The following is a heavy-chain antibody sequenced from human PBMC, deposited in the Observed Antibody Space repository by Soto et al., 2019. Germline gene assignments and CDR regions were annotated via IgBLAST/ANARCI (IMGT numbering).Heavy chain of an antibody. CDR2: ISYDGSNK. CDR3: ARDHEPHYYDNGGFGY. CDR1: GFTFSSYA. Sequence: GGSLRLSCAASGFTFSSYAMHWVRQAPGKGLEWVAVISYDGSNKYYADSVKGRFTISRDNSKNTLYLQMNSLRAEDTAVYYCARDHEPHYYDNGGFGYWGQGTLVTVSS. V-gene: IGHV3-30-3*01. J-gene: IGHJ4*02. D-gene: IGHD3-22*01.